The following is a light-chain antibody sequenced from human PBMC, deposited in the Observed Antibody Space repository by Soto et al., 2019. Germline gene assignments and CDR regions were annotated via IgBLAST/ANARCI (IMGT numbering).Light chain of an antibody. CDR2: AVF. Sequence: EVVMTQYPAALSVSPGESATLSSRASHGINRNLAWYQHKPGQAPRLVMYAVFTRAAGIPGRFSGSGSGTDFTLTISSLEPEDFAVYYCQQRSNWSTWTFGQGTKVDIK. CDR3: QQRSNWSTWT. J-gene: IGKJ1*01. CDR1: HGINRN. V-gene: IGKV3D-11*01.